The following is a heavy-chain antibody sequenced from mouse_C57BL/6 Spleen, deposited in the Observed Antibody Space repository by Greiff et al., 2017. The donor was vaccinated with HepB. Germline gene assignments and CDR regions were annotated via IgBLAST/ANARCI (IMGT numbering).Heavy chain of an antibody. CDR1: GYTFTSYW. V-gene: IGHV1-69*01. J-gene: IGHJ2*01. CDR3: ARRAYGSSYDY. D-gene: IGHD1-1*01. CDR2: IDPSDSYT. Sequence: QVQLKQPGAELVMPGASVKLSCKASGYTFTSYWMHWVKQRPGQGLEWIGEIDPSDSYTNYNQKFKGKSTLTVDKSSSTAYMQLSSLTSEDSAVYYCARRAYGSSYDYWGQGTTLTVSS.